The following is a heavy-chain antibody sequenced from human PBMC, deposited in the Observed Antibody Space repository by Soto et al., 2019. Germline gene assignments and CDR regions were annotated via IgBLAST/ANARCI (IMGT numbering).Heavy chain of an antibody. CDR3: GRHDPMGVRGVALDV. D-gene: IGHD3-10*01. V-gene: IGHV4-39*01. CDR2: VYPSGNT. Sequence: QLQLQESGPGLVNPSETLSLTCIVSGGSISSSSYYWGWIRQPPGKGLAWMGSVYPSGNTHNNPSPKCRATASVDLSKKQFSLKLTYVTAPDTAVYYCGRHDPMGVRGVALDVWAKGTTVT. J-gene: IGHJ6*03. CDR1: GGSISSSSYY.